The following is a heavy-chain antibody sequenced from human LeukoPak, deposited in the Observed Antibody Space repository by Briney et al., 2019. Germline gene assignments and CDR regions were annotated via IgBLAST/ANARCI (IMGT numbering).Heavy chain of an antibody. Sequence: SETLSLTCTVSGGSISSHYWSWIRQPPGKGLEWIGYIYYSGSTNYNPSLKSRVTISVDTSKNQFSLKLSSVTAADTAVYYCARGRDYDFWSGYSHFDYWGQGTLVTVSS. D-gene: IGHD3-3*01. V-gene: IGHV4-59*11. CDR3: ARGRDYDFWSGYSHFDY. CDR1: GGSISSHY. J-gene: IGHJ4*02. CDR2: IYYSGST.